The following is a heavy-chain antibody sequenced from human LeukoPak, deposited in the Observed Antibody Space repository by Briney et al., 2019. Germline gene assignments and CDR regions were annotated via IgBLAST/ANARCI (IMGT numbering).Heavy chain of an antibody. V-gene: IGHV1-2*06. D-gene: IGHD3-22*01. CDR2: INPNSGGT. J-gene: IGHJ4*02. Sequence: ASVKVSCKASGYTFTGYYMHWVRQAPGQGLEWMGRINPNSGGTNYAQKFQGRVTMTRDTSISTAYMELSRLRSDDTAVYYCASTYYYDSRGYYESGRGYWGQGTLVTVSS. CDR3: ASTYYYDSRGYYESGRGY. CDR1: GYTFTGYY.